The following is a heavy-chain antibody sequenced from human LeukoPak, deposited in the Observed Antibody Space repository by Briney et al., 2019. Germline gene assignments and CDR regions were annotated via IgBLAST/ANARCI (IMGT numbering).Heavy chain of an antibody. CDR3: ARDRRNYYDSSGLFDY. CDR1: GFTFSSYS. CDR2: ISSSSSYI. D-gene: IGHD3-22*01. Sequence: GGSLRLSCAASGFTFSSYSMNWVRQAPGKGLEWVSSISSSSSYIYYADSVKGRFTISRDNAKNSLYLQMNSLRAEDTAVYYCARDRRNYYDSSGLFDYWGQGTLVTVSS. V-gene: IGHV3-21*01. J-gene: IGHJ4*02.